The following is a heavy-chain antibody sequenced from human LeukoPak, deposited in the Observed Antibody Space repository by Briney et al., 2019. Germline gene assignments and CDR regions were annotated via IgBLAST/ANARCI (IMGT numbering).Heavy chain of an antibody. CDR2: INPNSGGT. J-gene: IGHJ4*02. V-gene: IGHV1-2*02. Sequence: ASVKVSCKASGYTFTGYYIHWVRQAPGQGLEWMGWINPNSGGTNYAQKFQGRVTMTRDTSISTAYMELSRLRSDDTAVYYCARAPYYYGSGSYLDYWGQGTLVTVSS. D-gene: IGHD3-10*01. CDR1: GYTFTGYY. CDR3: ARAPYYYGSGSYLDY.